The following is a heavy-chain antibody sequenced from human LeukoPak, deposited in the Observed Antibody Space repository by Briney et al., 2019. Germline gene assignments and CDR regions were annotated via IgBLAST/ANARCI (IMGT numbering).Heavy chain of an antibody. CDR2: ISSSSSTI. J-gene: IGHJ6*04. D-gene: IGHD3-10*02. CDR3: AELGITMIGGV. Sequence: GGSLGLSCAASGFTFSSYSMNWVRQAPGKGLEWVSYISSSSSTIYYADSVKGRFTISRDNAKNSLYLQMNSLRAEDTAVYYCAELGITMIGGVWGKGTTVTVSS. CDR1: GFTFSSYS. V-gene: IGHV3-48*01.